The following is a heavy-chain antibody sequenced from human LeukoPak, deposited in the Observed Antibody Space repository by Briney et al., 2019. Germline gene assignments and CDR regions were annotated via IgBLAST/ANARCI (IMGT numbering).Heavy chain of an antibody. V-gene: IGHV3-23*01. J-gene: IGHJ4*02. CDR1: GFTFTNYW. D-gene: IGHD7-27*01. Sequence: PGGSLRLSCAASGFTFTNYWMHWVRHPPGKGLEWVSIIGSSGSGIHYADSVKGRFTISRDNSKNALYLQMNSLRVEDTAVYYCAIDPNWGTHSWGQGVLVTVSS. CDR2: IGSSGSGI. CDR3: AIDPNWGTHS.